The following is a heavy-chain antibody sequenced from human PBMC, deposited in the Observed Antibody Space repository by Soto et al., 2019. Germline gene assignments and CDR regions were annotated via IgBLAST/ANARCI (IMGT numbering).Heavy chain of an antibody. CDR1: GYTLTGYY. J-gene: IGHJ5*02. V-gene: IGHV1-2*04. D-gene: IGHD2-2*01. CDR2: INPTSGGT. CDR3: ARWGAIVVVPAANQGSWFDP. Sequence: EASVKVSCKASGYTLTGYYMHWVRQAPGQGLEKMGWINPTSGGTNYAQKLQSWVTMTRVTSISTAYMELSRLRSDDTAVYFCARWGAIVVVPAANQGSWFDPWGQGTLVTVS.